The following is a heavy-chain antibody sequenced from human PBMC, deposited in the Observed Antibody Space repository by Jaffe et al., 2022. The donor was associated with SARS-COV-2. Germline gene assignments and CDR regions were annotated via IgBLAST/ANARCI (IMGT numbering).Heavy chain of an antibody. J-gene: IGHJ4*02. CDR1: GLTFTDTW. Sequence: EVRLAESGGGLVKPGGSLRLSCAASGLTFTDTWMSWVRQAPEKGLEWVGRIKSKSHGGSTDYAAPVKGRFTISRDDSKNTLYLQMNSLKTEDTAVYFCTRDYFFDNRIDQWGQGTLVTVSS. D-gene: IGHD3-22*01. CDR2: IKSKSHGGST. V-gene: IGHV3-15*01. CDR3: TRDYFFDNRIDQ.